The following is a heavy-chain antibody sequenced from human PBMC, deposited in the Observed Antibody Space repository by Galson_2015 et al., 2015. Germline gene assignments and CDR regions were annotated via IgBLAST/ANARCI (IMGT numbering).Heavy chain of an antibody. D-gene: IGHD3-10*01. V-gene: IGHV3-15*01. CDR3: ATDLGWELEGSAFDI. CDR1: GFTFSNAW. Sequence: SLRLSCAASGFTFSNAWMSWVRQAPGKGLEWVGRIKSKTDGGTTDYAAPVKGRFTISRDDSKNTLYLQMNSLKTEDTAMYYCATDLGWELEGSAFDIWGQGTMVTVSS. J-gene: IGHJ3*02. CDR2: IKSKTDGGTT.